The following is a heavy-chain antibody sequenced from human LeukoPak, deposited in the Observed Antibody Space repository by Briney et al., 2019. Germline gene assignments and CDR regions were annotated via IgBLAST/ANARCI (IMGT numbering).Heavy chain of an antibody. CDR2: IRYDGLKK. CDR1: GFTFSTYD. D-gene: IGHD2-21*01. J-gene: IGHJ4*02. Sequence: PGGSLRLSCATSGFTFSTYDMHWVRQAPGKGLEWVAHIRYDGLKKRYADSVRGRVTVSRDNSKNTLYLQMNSLRAEDTAVYYCAKDRETFSPYGYFDYWGQGTLVPVSS. CDR3: AKDRETFSPYGYFDY. V-gene: IGHV3-30*02.